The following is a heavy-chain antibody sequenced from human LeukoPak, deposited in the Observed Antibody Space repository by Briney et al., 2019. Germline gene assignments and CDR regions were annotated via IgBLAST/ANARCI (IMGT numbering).Heavy chain of an antibody. Sequence: GASVKVSCKASGGTFSSYAISWVRQAPGQGLEWMGRIIPILGIANYAQKFQGRVTITADKSTSTAYMELSSLRSEDTAVYYCARAGLAVAGTPGYYGMDVWGQGTTVTVSS. CDR1: GGTFSSYA. J-gene: IGHJ6*02. CDR2: IIPILGIA. V-gene: IGHV1-69*04. D-gene: IGHD6-19*01. CDR3: ARAGLAVAGTPGYYGMDV.